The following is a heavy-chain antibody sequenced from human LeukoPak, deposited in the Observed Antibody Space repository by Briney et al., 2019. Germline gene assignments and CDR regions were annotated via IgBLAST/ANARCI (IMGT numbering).Heavy chain of an antibody. V-gene: IGHV4-4*07. D-gene: IGHD3-3*01. CDR2: IYTSGST. Sequence: SETLSLTCTVSGGSISSYYWSWIRQPAGKGLEWIGRIYTSGSTNYNPSLKSRVTISVDTSKNQFSLKLSSVTAADTAVYYCARAPYDFWSGYYSFWFDPWGQGTLVTVSS. J-gene: IGHJ5*02. CDR3: ARAPYDFWSGYYSFWFDP. CDR1: GGSISSYY.